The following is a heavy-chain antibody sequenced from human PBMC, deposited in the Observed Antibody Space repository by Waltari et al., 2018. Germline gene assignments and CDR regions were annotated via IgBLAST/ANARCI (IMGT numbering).Heavy chain of an antibody. J-gene: IGHJ6*03. Sequence: EVQLVESGGGLVKPGGSLRLSCAASGFTFSSYSMNWVRQAPGKGLEWVSSISSSSSYIYYADSVKVLFTISRDNAKNSLYLQMNSLRAEDTAVYYCARDPYYCSSTSCYRYYYYYMDVWGKGTTVTVSS. D-gene: IGHD2-2*02. CDR1: GFTFSSYS. CDR3: ARDPYYCSSTSCYRYYYYYMDV. V-gene: IGHV3-21*01. CDR2: ISSSSSYI.